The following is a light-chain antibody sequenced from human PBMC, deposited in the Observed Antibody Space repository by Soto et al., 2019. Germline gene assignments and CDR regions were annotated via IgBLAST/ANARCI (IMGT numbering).Light chain of an antibody. CDR3: QQYGSSPKT. CDR1: QSVSSSY. CDR2: GAS. V-gene: IGKV3-20*01. J-gene: IGKJ1*01. Sequence: ESVLTQSPGTVSLSPGERATLSCRAGQSVSSSYLAWYQQKPGQAPRLLIYGASSRATGIPDRFSGSGSGTDFTLTISRLEPEDFAVYYCQQYGSSPKTFGQGTKVDIK.